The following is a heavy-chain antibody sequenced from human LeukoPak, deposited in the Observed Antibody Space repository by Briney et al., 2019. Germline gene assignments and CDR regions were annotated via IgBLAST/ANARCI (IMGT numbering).Heavy chain of an antibody. CDR2: IYYSGST. CDR3: ARGELMVFANQFDY. CDR1: GGSIISGDYY. Sequence: PSQTLSLTCTVSGGSIISGDYYWSWIRQPPGKGLEWIGYIYYSGSTYYNPSLKSRVTMSVDSPKNQFSLKLSSVTAADTAVYYCARGELMVFANQFDYWGQGTLVTVSS. D-gene: IGHD2-8*01. V-gene: IGHV4-30-4*08. J-gene: IGHJ4*02.